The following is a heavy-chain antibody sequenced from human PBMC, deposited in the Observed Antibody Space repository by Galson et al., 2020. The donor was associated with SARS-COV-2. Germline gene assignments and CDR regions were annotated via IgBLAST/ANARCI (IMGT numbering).Heavy chain of an antibody. CDR1: GFTFSSYD. CDR3: ARGGASHYYYYYMDV. J-gene: IGHJ6*03. V-gene: IGHV3-13*01. CDR2: IGTAGDT. Sequence: GESLKISCAASGFTFSSYDMHWVRQATGKGLEWVSAIGTAGDTYYPGSVKGRFTISRENAKNSLYLQMNSLRAGDTAVYYCARGGASHYYYYYMDVWGKGTTVTVSS. D-gene: IGHD1-26*01.